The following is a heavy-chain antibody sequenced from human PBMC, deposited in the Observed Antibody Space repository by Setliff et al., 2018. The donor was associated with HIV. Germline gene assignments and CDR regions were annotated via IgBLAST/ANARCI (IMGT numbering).Heavy chain of an antibody. CDR1: GYTFTGYY. J-gene: IGHJ3*02. D-gene: IGHD1-26*01. V-gene: IGHV1-2*06. Sequence: GPPVKVSCKASGYTFTGYYMHWVRQAPGQGLEWMGRINPNSGGTNYARKFQGRVTMTRDTSITTAYMELSRLRSDDTAVYYCARGTRVGANDAFDIWGQGTMVTVSS. CDR2: INPNSGGT. CDR3: ARGTRVGANDAFDI.